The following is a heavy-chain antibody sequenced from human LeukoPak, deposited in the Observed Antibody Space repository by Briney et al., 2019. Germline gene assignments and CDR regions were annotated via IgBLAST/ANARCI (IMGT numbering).Heavy chain of an antibody. CDR2: ISYDGSNK. Sequence: GRSLRLSCAASGFTFSSYGMHWVRQAPGKGLEWVAVISYDGSNKYYADSVKGRFTISRDNSKNTLYLQMNSLRAEDTAVYYCAKDIVGEWLVLYSFDSWGQGTLVTVPS. CDR3: AKDIVGEWLVLYSFDS. CDR1: GFTFSSYG. J-gene: IGHJ4*02. D-gene: IGHD6-19*01. V-gene: IGHV3-30*18.